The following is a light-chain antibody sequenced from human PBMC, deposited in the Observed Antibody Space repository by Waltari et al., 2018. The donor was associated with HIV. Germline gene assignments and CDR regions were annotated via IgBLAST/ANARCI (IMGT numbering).Light chain of an antibody. Sequence: IVMTQSPATLSVSPAERATLSCKASQSVSSNLAWYQQKPGQAPRLLIYGASTRATGIPARFSDSGSGTEFTLTISSLQSEDFAVYYCQQYNNWPPLTFGGGTKVGIK. CDR3: QQYNNWPPLT. CDR2: GAS. J-gene: IGKJ4*01. V-gene: IGKV3-15*01. CDR1: QSVSSN.